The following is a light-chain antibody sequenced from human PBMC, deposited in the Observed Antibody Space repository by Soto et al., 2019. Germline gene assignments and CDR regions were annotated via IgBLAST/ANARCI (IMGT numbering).Light chain of an antibody. V-gene: IGKV3-20*01. CDR1: QSIGNY. CDR2: GAS. CDR3: QQYGSSALT. J-gene: IGKJ4*01. Sequence: EVVLTQSPATLSLSPGEGATLSCRASQSIGNYLAWYQQKPGQAPRLLIYGASSRATGIPDRFSGSGSGTDFTLTISRLEPEDFAVYYCQQYGSSALTFGGGTKVDIK.